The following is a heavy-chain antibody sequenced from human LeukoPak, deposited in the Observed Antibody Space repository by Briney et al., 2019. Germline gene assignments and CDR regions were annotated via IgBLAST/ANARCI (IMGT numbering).Heavy chain of an antibody. D-gene: IGHD3-10*01. J-gene: IGHJ6*04. Sequence: GGSLRLSCAASGFTFSRYWMTWVRQAPGKGLEWVANIKEDGSEKYYVDSVKGRFTISRDNAKNSLYLQMNSLRAEDTAVYYCASSSDIYGSGSYFNSLGDVWGKGTTVSISS. CDR3: ASSSDIYGSGSYFNSLGDV. CDR2: IKEDGSEK. V-gene: IGHV3-7*03. CDR1: GFTFSRYW.